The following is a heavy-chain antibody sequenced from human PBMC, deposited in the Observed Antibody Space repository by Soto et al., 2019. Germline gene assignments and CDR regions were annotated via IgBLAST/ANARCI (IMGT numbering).Heavy chain of an antibody. Sequence: ASVKVSCKVPGYTLTELSIHWVRQAPGKGLEWMGGFDPEDGQTVYVQKFQGRVTMTEDTSTDTAYMQLSSLRSEDTAVYYCATKYFHSRGFYYFDYWGQGTLVTVSS. CDR2: FDPEDGQT. CDR1: GYTLTELS. J-gene: IGHJ4*02. V-gene: IGHV1-24*01. CDR3: ATKYFHSRGFYYFDY. D-gene: IGHD6-19*01.